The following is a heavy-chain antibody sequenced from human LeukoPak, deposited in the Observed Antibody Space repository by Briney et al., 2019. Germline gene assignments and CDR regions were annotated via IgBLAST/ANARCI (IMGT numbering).Heavy chain of an antibody. V-gene: IGHV4-61*02. Sequence: PSETLSLTCAVSGAAINIGSYYWTWIRQPAGKGLEWIGRILTTGSANYNPSLKSRVSISLDTSKKQFSLNLTSVTAADTAVYFSARELVAPRPHNDYYFYMDVWGKGTTVTVSS. J-gene: IGHJ6*03. D-gene: IGHD5-12*01. CDR1: GAAINIGSYY. CDR2: ILTTGSA. CDR3: ARELVAPRPHNDYYFYMDV.